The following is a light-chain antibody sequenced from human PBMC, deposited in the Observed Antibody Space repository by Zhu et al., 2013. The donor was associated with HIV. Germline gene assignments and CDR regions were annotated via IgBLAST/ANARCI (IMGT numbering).Light chain of an antibody. Sequence: DIHMTQSPSSLSASVGDRVTITCRASQYIAAFVNWYQKQPGKAPKLLIYAATTLQRGSHHGSVAGDLRPTSLSPSPVLQPEDFATYYCQQSYMPPFTFGPGTRVDFK. J-gene: IGKJ3*01. CDR2: AAT. CDR1: QYIAAF. V-gene: IGKV1-39*01. CDR3: QQSYMPPFT.